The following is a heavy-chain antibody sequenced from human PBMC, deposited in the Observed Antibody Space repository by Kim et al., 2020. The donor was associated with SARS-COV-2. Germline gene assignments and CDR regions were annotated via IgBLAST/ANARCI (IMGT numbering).Heavy chain of an antibody. J-gene: IGHJ5*02. V-gene: IGHV4-39*01. CDR1: GGSISSGDFY. CDR3: ARPYRRRGGGAWFDP. D-gene: IGHD4-4*01. CDR2: IDYTGTT. Sequence: SETLSLTCAVFGGSISSGDFYWGWIRQPPGKGLEWIGNIDYTGTTYYNPSLKSLVSMSVDSSKNQFSLRLTSLTVADTAVYYCARPYRRRGGGAWFDPWGQGTLVTVSS.